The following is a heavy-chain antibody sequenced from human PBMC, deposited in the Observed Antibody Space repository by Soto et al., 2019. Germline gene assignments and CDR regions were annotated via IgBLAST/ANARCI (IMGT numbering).Heavy chain of an antibody. CDR2: ISYDGSNE. Sequence: SGFTFSSFGMHWVRQAPGKGLEWVAHISYDGSNEHSADSVKDRFTISRDNSKNTLSLQMNSLRVEDTAIYYCVRLLRYTYAYYYSDHWGQGTLVTVSS. CDR3: VRLLRYTYAYYYSDH. V-gene: IGHV3-33*05. J-gene: IGHJ4*02. D-gene: IGHD5-18*01. CDR1: GFTFSSFG.